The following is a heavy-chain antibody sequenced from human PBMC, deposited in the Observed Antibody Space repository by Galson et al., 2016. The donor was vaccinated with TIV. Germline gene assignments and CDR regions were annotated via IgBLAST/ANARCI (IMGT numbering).Heavy chain of an antibody. J-gene: IGHJ4*02. Sequence: SLRLSCAGSGFTFNTYGMHRVRQAPGKGLEWVAVISNAGSNKYYADSVKGRFTISRDNSKNTLYLQMNSLTTEDTAVYYCAKVGISGYYPPSPTFFDFWGQGTLVTVSS. CDR3: AKVGISGYYPPSPTFFDF. CDR1: GFTFNTYG. CDR2: ISNAGSNK. D-gene: IGHD3-22*01. V-gene: IGHV3-30*18.